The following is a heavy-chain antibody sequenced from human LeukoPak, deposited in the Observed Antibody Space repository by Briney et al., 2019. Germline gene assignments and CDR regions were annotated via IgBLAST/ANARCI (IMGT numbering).Heavy chain of an antibody. V-gene: IGHV1-2*02. CDR2: INCNSGDA. J-gene: IGHJ6*03. D-gene: IGHD2-8*01. CDR1: GSSFTSYW. CDR3: ARSAGHCSNGICFTDYYMDV. Sequence: GESLKISCKGSGSSFTSYWIGWVRQAPGQGLEWVGRINCNSGDANSAQKFQGRVTMTRDTSVSTAYMDLSSVTSDDTAVYFCARSAGHCSNGICFTDYYMDVWGRGTTVTVSS.